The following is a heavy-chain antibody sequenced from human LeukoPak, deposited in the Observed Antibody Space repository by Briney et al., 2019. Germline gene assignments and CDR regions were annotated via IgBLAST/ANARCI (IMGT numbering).Heavy chain of an antibody. Sequence: GASVKVSCKASGYTFTSYGISWVRQAPGQGLEWMGWISAYNGNTNYAQKLKGRVTMTTNTSTSTAYMELRSLRSDDTAVYYCARYTDYYYYGMDVWGQGTTVTVSS. D-gene: IGHD2-2*02. CDR3: ARYTDYYYYGMDV. CDR1: GYTFTSYG. V-gene: IGHV1-18*01. J-gene: IGHJ6*02. CDR2: ISAYNGNT.